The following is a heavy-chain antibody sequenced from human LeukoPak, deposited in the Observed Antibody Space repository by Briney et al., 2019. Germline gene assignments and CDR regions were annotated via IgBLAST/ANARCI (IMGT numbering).Heavy chain of an antibody. CDR3: ARGGGEQWLVHPEAFDI. Sequence: GGSLRLSCAASGFTFSSYAMSWVRQAPGKGLEWVAVIWYDGSNKYYADSVKGRFTISRDNSKNTLYLQMNSLRAEDTAVYYCARGGGEQWLVHPEAFDIWGQGTMVTVSS. D-gene: IGHD6-19*01. CDR1: GFTFSSYA. V-gene: IGHV3-33*08. J-gene: IGHJ3*02. CDR2: IWYDGSNK.